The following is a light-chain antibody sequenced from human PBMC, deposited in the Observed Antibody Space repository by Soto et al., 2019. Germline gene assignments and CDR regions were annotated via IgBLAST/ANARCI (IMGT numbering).Light chain of an antibody. CDR1: NIGSKG. CDR3: QVWDMSTDNQV. V-gene: IGLV3-21*02. CDR2: DDS. J-gene: IGLJ1*01. Sequence: SYELTQPPSVSVAPGQTAMITCWGNNIGSKGVHWYQQKPGHAPVLVVYDDSDRPSGIPERFSGYNSGNTATLTISRVEAGDEADYFCQVWDMSTDNQVFANGTKVTVL.